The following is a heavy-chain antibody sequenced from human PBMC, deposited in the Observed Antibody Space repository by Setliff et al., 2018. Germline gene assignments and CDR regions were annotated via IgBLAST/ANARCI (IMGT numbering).Heavy chain of an antibody. D-gene: IGHD3-10*01. V-gene: IGHV4-34*01. J-gene: IGHJ6*03. CDR2: INHSGST. Sequence: SETLSLTCAVYGGSFSGYYWSWIRQPPGKGLEWIGEINHSGSTNYNPSLKSRVTISVDTSKNQFPLKLSSVTAADTAVYYCARLRDSMVRGVSDFYYYYYYMDVWGKGITVTVSS. CDR1: GGSFSGYY. CDR3: ARLRDSMVRGVSDFYYYYYYMDV.